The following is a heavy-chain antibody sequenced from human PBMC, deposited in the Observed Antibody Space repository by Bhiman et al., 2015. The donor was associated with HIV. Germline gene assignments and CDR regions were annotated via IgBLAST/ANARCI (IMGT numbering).Heavy chain of an antibody. CDR1: GFTFSNYA. CDR2: ISYDGSYK. D-gene: IGHD5-12*01. Sequence: QVQLVESGGGVVQPGRSLRLSCAAFGFTFSNYAIHWVRQAPGKGLEWVALISYDGSYKYYADSVKGRFTISRDNAKNSLYLQMNSLRAEDTAVYYCARRGYSGYEAHFDYWGQGTLVTVSS. CDR3: ARRGYSGYEAHFDY. V-gene: IGHV3-30*04. J-gene: IGHJ4*02.